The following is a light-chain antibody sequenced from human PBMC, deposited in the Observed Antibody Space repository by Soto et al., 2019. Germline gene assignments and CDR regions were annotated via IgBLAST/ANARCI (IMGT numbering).Light chain of an antibody. V-gene: IGKV1-5*03. Sequence: DIQMTQSRSTLSASVGDRVTITCRASQSISSRLAWYQQKPGKAPKLLIYKASSLESGVPSRFSGSGSGTEFTLTISSLQPDVFATYYCQQYDSYPRTFGQGTKVEIK. CDR2: KAS. CDR1: QSISSR. CDR3: QQYDSYPRT. J-gene: IGKJ1*01.